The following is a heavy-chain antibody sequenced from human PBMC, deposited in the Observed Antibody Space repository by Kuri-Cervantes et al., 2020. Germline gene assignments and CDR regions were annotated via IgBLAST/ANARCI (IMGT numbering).Heavy chain of an antibody. CDR3: ARVSRAYYYDSSGYLDY. CDR1: GGTFSSYA. J-gene: IGHJ4*02. CDR2: IIPIFGTA. D-gene: IGHD3-22*01. V-gene: IGHV1-69*13. Sequence: SVKVSCKASGGTFSSYAISWVRQAPGQGLEWMGGIIPIFGTANYAQKFQGRVTITADESTSTAYMELGSLRSEDTAVYYCARVSRAYYYDSSGYLDYWGQGTLVTVSS.